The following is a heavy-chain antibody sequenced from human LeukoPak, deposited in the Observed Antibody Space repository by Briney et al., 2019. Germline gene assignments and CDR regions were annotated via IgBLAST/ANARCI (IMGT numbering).Heavy chain of an antibody. CDR1: GFTFSSYS. Sequence: GGSLRLSYAASGFTFSSYSMNWVRQAPGKGLEWVSSISSSSYIYYADSVKGRFTISRDNAKNSLYLQMNSLRAEDTAVYYCARDEQQLVPDDYWGQGTLVTVSS. J-gene: IGHJ4*02. CDR3: ARDEQQLVPDDY. V-gene: IGHV3-21*01. D-gene: IGHD6-13*01. CDR2: ISSSSYI.